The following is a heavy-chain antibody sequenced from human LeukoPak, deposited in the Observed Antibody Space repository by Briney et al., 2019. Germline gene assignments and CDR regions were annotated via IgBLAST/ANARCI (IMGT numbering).Heavy chain of an antibody. CDR1: GGSFSAYY. V-gene: IGHV4-59*12. Sequence: SETLSLTCTVSGGSFSAYYWRGIRQPPGPGLEWIGYIYYSGSTSYNPSLKSRVTISVDKSKNQFSLKLSSVTAADTAVYYCARDKIARVPGGFDCWGQGTLVTVSS. D-gene: IGHD2-21*01. CDR2: IYYSGST. J-gene: IGHJ4*02. CDR3: ARDKIARVPGGFDC.